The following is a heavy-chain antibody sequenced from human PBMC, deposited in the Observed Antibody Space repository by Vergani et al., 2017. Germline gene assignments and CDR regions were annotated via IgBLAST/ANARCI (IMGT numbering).Heavy chain of an antibody. CDR1: GFTFSSYA. Sequence: EVQLLESGGGLVQPGGSLRLSCAASGFTFSSYAMSWVRQAPGKGLEWVSAISGSGGSTYYADSVKGRFTISRDNSKNTRYLQMNSLRAEDTAVYYCAKDGGSTSWIYYYYYMDVWGKGTTVTVSS. J-gene: IGHJ6*03. CDR2: ISGSGGST. V-gene: IGHV3-23*01. CDR3: AKDGGSTSWIYYYYYMDV. D-gene: IGHD2-2*01.